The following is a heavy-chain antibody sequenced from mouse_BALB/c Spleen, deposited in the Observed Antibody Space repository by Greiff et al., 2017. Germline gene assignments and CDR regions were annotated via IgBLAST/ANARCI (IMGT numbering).Heavy chain of an antibody. CDR2: ISSGGST. D-gene: IGHD2-1*01. CDR3: ARDYGRVDY. CDR1: GFTFSSYA. V-gene: IGHV5-6-5*01. J-gene: IGHJ4*01. Sequence: VQLKESGGGLVKPGGSLKLSCAASGFTFSSYAMSWVRQTPEKRLEWVASISSGGSTYYPDSVKGRFTISRDNARNILYLQMSSLRSEDTAMYYCARDYGRVDYWGQGTSVTVSS.